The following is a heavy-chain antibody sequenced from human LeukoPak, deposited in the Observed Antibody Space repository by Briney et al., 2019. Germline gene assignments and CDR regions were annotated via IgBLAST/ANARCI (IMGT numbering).Heavy chain of an antibody. CDR1: GGSFSDDY. D-gene: IGHD2-15*01. J-gene: IGHJ5*02. CDR3: ARSGGALYNWFDP. CDR2: INHSGST. Sequence: SETLSLTCVVFGGSFSDDYWSWIRQPPGKGLEWIGEINHSGSTNYNPSLKSRVTISVDTSKNQFSLKLSSVTAADTAVYYCARSGGALYNWFDPWGQGTLVTVSS. V-gene: IGHV4-34*01.